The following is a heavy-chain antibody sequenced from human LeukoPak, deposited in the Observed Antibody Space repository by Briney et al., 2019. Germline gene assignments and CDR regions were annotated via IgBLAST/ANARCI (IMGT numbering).Heavy chain of an antibody. V-gene: IGHV4-34*01. CDR1: GGSFSGYY. Sequence: PETLSLTCAVYGGSFSGYYWSWIRQPPGKGLEWIGEINHSGSTNYNPSLQSRVTISVDTSKNQFSLKLSSVTAADTAVYYCARGSLRLGRHNYWGQGTLVTVSS. D-gene: IGHD4-17*01. CDR3: ARGSLRLGRHNY. CDR2: INHSGST. J-gene: IGHJ4*02.